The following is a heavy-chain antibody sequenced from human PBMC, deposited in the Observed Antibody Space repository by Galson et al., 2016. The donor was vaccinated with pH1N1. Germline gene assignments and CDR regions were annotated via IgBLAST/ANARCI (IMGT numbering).Heavy chain of an antibody. V-gene: IGHV1-24*01. CDR1: GFILSELS. J-gene: IGHJ2*01. D-gene: IGHD3-22*01. CDR3: AREDYYDTDLGDWYFDL. Sequence: SVKVSCKVSGFILSELSIHWVRQAPGKGLEWIGGYDPQDLETVKAQNFQGRVTITADESTTTAYMELSSLRSEDTAVYYCAREDYYDTDLGDWYFDLWGRGTLLTVSS. CDR2: YDPQDLET.